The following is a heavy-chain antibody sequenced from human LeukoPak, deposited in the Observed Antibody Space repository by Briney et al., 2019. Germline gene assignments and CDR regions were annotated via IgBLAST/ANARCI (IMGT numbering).Heavy chain of an antibody. D-gene: IGHD3-10*01. CDR3: ARRKRFGELFNYYYYYYMDV. V-gene: IGHV4-34*01. J-gene: IGHJ6*03. Sequence: PSATLSLTCAVYGGSFSGYYWSWIRQPPGKGLEWIGEINHSGSTNYNPSLKSRVTISVDTSKNQFSLKLSSVTAADTAVYYCARRKRFGELFNYYYYYYMDVWGKGTTVTISS. CDR1: GGSFSGYY. CDR2: INHSGST.